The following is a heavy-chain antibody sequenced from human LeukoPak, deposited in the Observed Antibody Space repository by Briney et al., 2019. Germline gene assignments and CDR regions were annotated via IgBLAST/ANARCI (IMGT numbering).Heavy chain of an antibody. Sequence: GGSLRLSCAASGFTFSSYAMHWVHQAPGKGLEWVAVISYDGSNKYYADSVKGRFTISRDNSKNTVSLQMNNLRAEDTALYYCVKEDGGYDGFDHWGRGTLVTVSS. V-gene: IGHV3-30-3*01. CDR1: GFTFSSYA. D-gene: IGHD5-12*01. CDR3: VKEDGGYDGFDH. J-gene: IGHJ4*02. CDR2: ISYDGSNK.